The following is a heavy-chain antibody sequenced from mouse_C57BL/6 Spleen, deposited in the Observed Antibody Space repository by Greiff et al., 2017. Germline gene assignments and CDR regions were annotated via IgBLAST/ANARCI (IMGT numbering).Heavy chain of an antibody. J-gene: IGHJ2*01. CDR3: AKGGYYYGSSYADY. CDR1: GYAFTNYL. D-gene: IGHD1-1*01. V-gene: IGHV1-54*01. Sequence: QVQLQQSGAELVRPGTSVKVSCKASGYAFTNYLIEWVKQRPGQGLEWIGVINPGSGGTNYNEKFKGKATLTADKSSSTAYMQLSSLTSEDSAVYFCAKGGYYYGSSYADYWGQGTTLTVSS. CDR2: INPGSGGT.